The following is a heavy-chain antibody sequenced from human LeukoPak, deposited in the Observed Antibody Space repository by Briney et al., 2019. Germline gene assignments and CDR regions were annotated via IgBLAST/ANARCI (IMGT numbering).Heavy chain of an antibody. J-gene: IGHJ4*02. CDR2: ISGSGGST. CDR1: GFTFSSYE. CDR3: AKARIIDRAAHY. V-gene: IGHV3-23*01. D-gene: IGHD2/OR15-2a*01. Sequence: GGSLRLSCAASGFTFSSYEMNWVRQAPGKGLEWVSAISGSGGSTYYADSVKGRFTISRDNSKNTLYLQMNSLRAEDTAVYYCAKARIIDRAAHYWGQGTLVTVSS.